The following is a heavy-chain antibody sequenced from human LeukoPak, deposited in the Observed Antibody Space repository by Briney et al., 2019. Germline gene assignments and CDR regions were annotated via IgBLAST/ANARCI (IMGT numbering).Heavy chain of an antibody. D-gene: IGHD6-19*01. CDR1: GFTFNNYY. V-gene: IGHV3-23*01. J-gene: IGHJ4*02. CDR3: AGDRNSDWYSPLDY. Sequence: GGSLRLSCAAFGFTFNNYYMHWIRQAPGKGLEWVAIITATGDTAYYADSVKGRFTISRDNSRNTVYMQMDSLRAEDTAIYYCAGDRNSDWYSPLDYWGQGSQVTVSP. CDR2: ITATGDTA.